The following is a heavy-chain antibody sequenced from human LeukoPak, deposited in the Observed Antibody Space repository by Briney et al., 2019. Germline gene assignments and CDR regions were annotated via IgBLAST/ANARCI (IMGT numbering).Heavy chain of an antibody. Sequence: PGGSLRLSCAASGFTFTYHDMNWVRQAPGKGLEWVSVIYSGGTTDYADSVKGRCTISRDNPKNTVYLQMNSLRAEDTAVYYCAREETAVGGLDLWGQGTLVTVSS. J-gene: IGHJ5*02. D-gene: IGHD6-19*01. CDR2: IYSGGTT. CDR3: AREETAVGGLDL. V-gene: IGHV3-53*01. CDR1: GFTFTYHD.